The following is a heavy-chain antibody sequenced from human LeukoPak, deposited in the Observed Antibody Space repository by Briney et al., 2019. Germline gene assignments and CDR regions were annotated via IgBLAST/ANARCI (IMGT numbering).Heavy chain of an antibody. J-gene: IGHJ4*02. CDR2: ISGSGGST. D-gene: IGHD3-22*01. CDR1: GFTFSSYA. V-gene: IGHV3-23*01. Sequence: AGGSLRLSCAASGFTFSSYAMSWVRQAPGKGLEWVSAISGSGGSTYYADSVKGRFTISRDNSKKTLYLQMNSLRAEDTAVYYCAKVPSDSSGYRGEGWGQGTLVTVSS. CDR3: AKVPSDSSGYRGEG.